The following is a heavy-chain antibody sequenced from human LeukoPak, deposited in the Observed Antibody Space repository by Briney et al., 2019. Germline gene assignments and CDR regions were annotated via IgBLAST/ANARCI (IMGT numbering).Heavy chain of an antibody. J-gene: IGHJ4*02. V-gene: IGHV3-23*01. CDR1: GFTFSSYA. CDR3: AKDHRYYDSSGYYGLDY. CDR2: ISGSGGST. Sequence: GGSLRLSCAASGFTFSSYAMSWVRQAPGKGLEWVSAISGSGGSTYYADSVKGRFTISRDSSKNTLYLQMNSLRAEDTAVYYCAKDHRYYDSSGYYGLDYWGQGTLVTVSS. D-gene: IGHD3-22*01.